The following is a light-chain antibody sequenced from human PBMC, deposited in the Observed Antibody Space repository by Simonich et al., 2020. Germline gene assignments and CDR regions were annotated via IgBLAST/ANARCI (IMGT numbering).Light chain of an antibody. Sequence: QSVLTQPPSASGTPGQRVTISCSGSSSNIESNYVYWYQQLPGTAPKLLIYRKNQRPSGVPDRFSGSKSGTSASLAISGLRSEDEADYYCAAWDDSLSGPVFGGGTKLTVL. CDR3: AAWDDSLSGPV. V-gene: IGLV1-47*01. CDR1: SSNIESNY. CDR2: RKN. J-gene: IGLJ3*02.